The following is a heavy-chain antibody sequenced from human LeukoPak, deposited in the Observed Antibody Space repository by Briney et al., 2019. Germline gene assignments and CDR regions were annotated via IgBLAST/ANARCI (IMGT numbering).Heavy chain of an antibody. CDR3: AKAPNRYDTDPPDY. V-gene: IGHV3-9*03. J-gene: IGHJ4*02. Sequence: GGSLRLSCAASGFTFDDYAMHWVRQAPGKGLEWVSGISWNSGSIGYADSVKGRFTISRDNAKNSLYLQMNSLRAEDMALYYCAKAPNRYDTDPPDYWGQGTLVTVSS. CDR1: GFTFDDYA. D-gene: IGHD3-9*01. CDR2: ISWNSGSI.